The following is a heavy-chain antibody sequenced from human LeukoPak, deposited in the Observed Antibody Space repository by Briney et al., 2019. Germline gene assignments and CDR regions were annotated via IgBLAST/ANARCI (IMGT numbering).Heavy chain of an antibody. CDR2: DSGSGGAT. CDR1: GFTFSSYA. D-gene: IGHD3-22*01. J-gene: IGHJ4*02. CDR3: AKLYDSSGYYTTEAFDS. Sequence: GGSLRLSCVASGFTFSSYAMTWVRQAPGKGLEWVSADSGSGGATYYADSVKGRFTVSRDKSKNTLYLQMKSLRAEDTAIYYCAKLYDSSGYYTTEAFDSWGQGTLATVSS. V-gene: IGHV3-23*01.